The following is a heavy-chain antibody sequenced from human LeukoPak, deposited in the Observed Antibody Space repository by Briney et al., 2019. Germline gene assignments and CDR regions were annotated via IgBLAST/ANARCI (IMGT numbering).Heavy chain of an antibody. J-gene: IGHJ3*02. Sequence: GGSLRLSCAASGFAFSSYSMNWVRQAPGKGLEWISYISGSGSVSYYEDSVKGRFTISRDNAKNSLYLQMNSLRDEDTALYYCARDGGFGFLAAFDIWGQGTMVTVSS. CDR3: ARDGGFGFLAAFDI. D-gene: IGHD3-10*01. CDR2: ISGSGSVS. V-gene: IGHV3-48*02. CDR1: GFAFSSYS.